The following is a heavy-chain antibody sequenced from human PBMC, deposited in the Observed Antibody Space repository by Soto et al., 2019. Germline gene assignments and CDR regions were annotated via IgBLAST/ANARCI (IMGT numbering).Heavy chain of an antibody. CDR3: ARVGWSTYCGGDCYSEHYYYYGMDV. D-gene: IGHD2-21*02. CDR1: GYTFTSYG. V-gene: IGHV1-18*04. Sequence: ASVKVSCKASGYTFTSYGISWVRQAPGQGXEWMGWISAYNGNTNYAQKLQGRVTMTTDTSTSTAYMELRSLRSDDTAVYYCARVGWSTYCGGDCYSEHYYYYGMDVWGQGTTVTVSS. CDR2: ISAYNGNT. J-gene: IGHJ6*02.